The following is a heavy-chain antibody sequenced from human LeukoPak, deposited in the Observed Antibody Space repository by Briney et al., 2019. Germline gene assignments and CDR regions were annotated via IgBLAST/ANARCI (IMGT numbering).Heavy chain of an antibody. CDR3: AKVPGRSSSWPYYYGMDV. D-gene: IGHD6-13*01. J-gene: IGHJ6*02. CDR2: ISYDGSNK. Sequence: QPGRSLRLSCAASGFTFSSYGMHWVRQAPGKGLEWVAVISYDGSNKYYADSVKGRFTISRDNSKNTLYLQMNSLRAGDTAVYYCAKVPGRSSSWPYYYGMDVWGQGTTVTVSS. V-gene: IGHV3-30*18. CDR1: GFTFSSYG.